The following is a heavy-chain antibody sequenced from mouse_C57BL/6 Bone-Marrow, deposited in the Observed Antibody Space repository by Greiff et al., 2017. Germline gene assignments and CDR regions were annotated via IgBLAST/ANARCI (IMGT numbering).Heavy chain of an antibody. Sequence: QVTLKVCGPGILQSSQTLSLTCSFSGFSLSTSGMGVSWIRQPSGKGLEWLAHIYWDDDKRYNPSLKSRLTISKDTSRNQVFLKITSVDTADTATYYCARSEYYGSSYDFAYWGQGTLVTVSA. CDR2: IYWDDDK. V-gene: IGHV8-12*01. CDR1: GFSLSTSGMG. CDR3: ARSEYYGSSYDFAY. D-gene: IGHD1-1*01. J-gene: IGHJ3*01.